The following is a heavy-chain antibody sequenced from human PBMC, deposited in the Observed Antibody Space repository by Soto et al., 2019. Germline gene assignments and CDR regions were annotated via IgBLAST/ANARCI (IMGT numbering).Heavy chain of an antibody. D-gene: IGHD3-22*01. CDR1: GASITSSY. CDR3: ARGYYDSSGQSNTFDI. J-gene: IGHJ3*02. V-gene: IGHV4-59*01. CDR2: VYYSGST. Sequence: QVQLQESGPGLVKPSETLSPTCTVSGASITSSYWSWIRQSPGKGLEWIGYVYYSGSTNYNPSLKSRVTISVDTSKNQFSLKLSSVTAADTAVYYCARGYYDSSGQSNTFDIWGQGTMVTVSS.